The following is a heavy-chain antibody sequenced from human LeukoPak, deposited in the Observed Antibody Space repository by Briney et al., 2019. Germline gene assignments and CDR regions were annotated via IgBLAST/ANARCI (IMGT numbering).Heavy chain of an antibody. CDR3: ARDGYYDFWSGYWPPGY. J-gene: IGHJ4*02. Sequence: PGGSLRLSCAASGFTLSDYYMSWIRQAPGKGLEWVSYISSSGSTIYYADSVKGRFTISRDNAKNSLYLQMNSLRAEDTAVYYCARDGYYDFWSGYWPPGYWGQGTLVTVSS. D-gene: IGHD3-3*01. CDR1: GFTLSDYY. V-gene: IGHV3-11*01. CDR2: ISSSGSTI.